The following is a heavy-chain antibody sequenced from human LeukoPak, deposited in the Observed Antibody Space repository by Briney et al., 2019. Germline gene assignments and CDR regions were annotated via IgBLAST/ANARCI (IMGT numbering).Heavy chain of an antibody. CDR1: GDSISSGVSY. V-gene: IGHV4-31*03. D-gene: IGHD1-14*01. CDR3: ARLHYNYYYMDV. CDR2: IFYSGST. J-gene: IGHJ6*03. Sequence: NPSETLSLTCTVSGDSISSGVSYWGWIRQRPGKGLEWIAYIFYSGSTYYNPSLKSRVTISVDTSNNHFSLEVRSVTAADTAVYFCARLHYNYYYMDVWGKGTPVTVSS.